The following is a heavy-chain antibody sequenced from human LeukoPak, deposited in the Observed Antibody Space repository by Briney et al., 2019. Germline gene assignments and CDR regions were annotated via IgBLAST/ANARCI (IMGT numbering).Heavy chain of an antibody. D-gene: IGHD6-13*01. CDR2: IVGSSST. J-gene: IGHJ4*02. V-gene: IGHV3-21*01. CDR3: ARIGAGSARDY. Sequence: RGSPRLSCAASGFTFSNFARTWVRQAPGKGLEWVSSIVGSSSTYYADSLKGRFTISRDNAKNSLYLQMNSLRAEDTAVYYCARIGAGSARDYWGQGTLVSVSS. CDR1: GFTFSNFA.